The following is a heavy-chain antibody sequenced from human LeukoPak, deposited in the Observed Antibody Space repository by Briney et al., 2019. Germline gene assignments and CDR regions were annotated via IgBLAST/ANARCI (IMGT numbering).Heavy chain of an antibody. J-gene: IGHJ4*02. CDR3: ARGASYVILTGYSYFDY. CDR2: INPHSGGT. V-gene: IGHV1-2*02. CDR1: GYTFTGYF. Sequence: GASVKVSCKASGYTFTGYFMHWVRQAPGQGLEWMGWINPHSGGTDNAQNFQGRVTMTRDTSTSTAYMELRSLRSDDTAVYYCARGASYVILTGYSYFDYWGQGTLVTVSS. D-gene: IGHD3-9*01.